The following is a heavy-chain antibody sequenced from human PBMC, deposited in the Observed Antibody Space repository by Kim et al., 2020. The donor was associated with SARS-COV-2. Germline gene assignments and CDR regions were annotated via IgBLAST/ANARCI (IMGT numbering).Heavy chain of an antibody. CDR1: GFTFSSYW. Sequence: GGSLRRSCAASGFTFSSYWMHWVRQAPGKGLVWVSRINSDGSSTSYADSVKGRFTISRDNAKNTLYLQMNSLRAEDTAVYYCAILDDYGDYADYWGQGTLGTVSS. V-gene: IGHV3-74*01. J-gene: IGHJ4*02. CDR3: AILDDYGDYADY. D-gene: IGHD4-17*01. CDR2: INSDGSST.